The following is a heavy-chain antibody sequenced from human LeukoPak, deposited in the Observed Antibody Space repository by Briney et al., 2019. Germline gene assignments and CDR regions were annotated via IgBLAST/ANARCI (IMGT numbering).Heavy chain of an antibody. V-gene: IGHV4-59*08. Sequence: SETLSLTCTVSGGSISSYYWSWIRQPPGKGVEWIGYIYYSGSTNYNPSLKSRVTISVDTSKNQFSLKLSSVTAADTAVYYCARGARAGYNLEPFDYWGQGTLVTVSS. D-gene: IGHD5-24*01. CDR2: IYYSGST. CDR3: ARGARAGYNLEPFDY. J-gene: IGHJ4*02. CDR1: GGSISSYY.